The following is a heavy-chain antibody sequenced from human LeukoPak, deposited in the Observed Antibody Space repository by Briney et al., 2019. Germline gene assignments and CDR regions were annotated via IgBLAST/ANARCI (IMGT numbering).Heavy chain of an antibody. CDR2: IYHSGST. Sequence: SETLSLTCTVSDYSISSGYYWGWVRQPPGKGLEWIGSIYHSGSTYYNPSLRSRVTISVDTSKNQFSLKLNSVTAADTAVYYCARAIYYYCYMDVWAKGPRSPSP. V-gene: IGHV4-38-2*02. CDR3: ARAIYYYCYMDV. CDR1: DYSISSGYY. J-gene: IGHJ6*03.